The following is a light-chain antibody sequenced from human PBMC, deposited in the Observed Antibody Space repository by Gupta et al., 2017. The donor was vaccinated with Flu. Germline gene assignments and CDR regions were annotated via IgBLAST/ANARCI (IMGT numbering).Light chain of an antibody. Sequence: PSSLSASLGDRVTIPCRASESIRGYLNWYAQKPGKAPKLLIYAASSLQSGVPSWFSGSGFGTDFTLTISRLQPEDFATYYCQQTDRTLWTFGQGTKVEFK. CDR1: ESIRGY. J-gene: IGKJ1*01. CDR3: QQTDRTLWT. V-gene: IGKV1-39*01. CDR2: AAS.